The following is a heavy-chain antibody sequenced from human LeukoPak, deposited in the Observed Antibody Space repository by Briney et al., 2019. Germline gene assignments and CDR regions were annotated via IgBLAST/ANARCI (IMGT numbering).Heavy chain of an antibody. CDR3: ARDRSTSGGYSGIVDY. D-gene: IGHD5-12*01. V-gene: IGHV3-21*01. Sequence: GGSLRLSCAASGFTFSSYSMNWVRQAPGKGLEWVSSISSSSSYIYYADSVKGRFTISRDNAKNSLYLQMNSLRAEDTAVYYCARDRSTSGGYSGIVDYWGQGTLVTVSS. J-gene: IGHJ4*02. CDR2: ISSSSSYI. CDR1: GFTFSSYS.